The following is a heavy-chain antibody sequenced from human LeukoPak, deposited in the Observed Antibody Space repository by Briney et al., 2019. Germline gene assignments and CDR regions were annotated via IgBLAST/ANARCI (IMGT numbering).Heavy chain of an antibody. CDR1: GFTFSSYG. Sequence: PGRSLRLSCAASGFTFSSYGMHWVRQAPGKGLEWVAVISYDGSNKYYADSVKGRFTISRDNSKNTLYLQMNSLRAEDTDVHYCAKESHAFGSESFQPDFDYWGQGTLVTVSS. CDR3: AKESHAFGSESFQPDFDY. V-gene: IGHV3-30*18. J-gene: IGHJ4*02. D-gene: IGHD3-10*01. CDR2: ISYDGSNK.